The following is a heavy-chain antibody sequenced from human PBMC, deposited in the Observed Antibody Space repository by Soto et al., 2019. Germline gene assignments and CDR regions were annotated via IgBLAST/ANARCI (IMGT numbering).Heavy chain of an antibody. CDR3: AKDLGGSGSLHY. J-gene: IGHJ4*02. Sequence: QVQLVESGGGVVQPGRSLRLSCAASGFTFSTYGIHWVRQAPGKGLECVSVISYDGSNKYYADSVKGRFTISRDNSKNTLYLQMNRLVVEDTAVYYCAKDLGGSGSLHYWGQGTLVTVSS. CDR2: ISYDGSNK. CDR1: GFTFSTYG. D-gene: IGHD3-10*01. V-gene: IGHV3-30*18.